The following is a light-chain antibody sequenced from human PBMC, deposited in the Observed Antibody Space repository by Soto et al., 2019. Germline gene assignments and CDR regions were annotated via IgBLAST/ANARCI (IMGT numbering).Light chain of an antibody. CDR2: EVS. CDR1: SSDIGFSNY. Sequence: SVLTQPASVSGSPGQSITISCTGTSSDIGFSNYVSWYQQHPGKAPKLMIFEVSQRPSGVSDRFSGSKSGNTASLTISGLQAEDEADYYCSSYSSGTTRYVFGTGTKVTVL. V-gene: IGLV2-14*01. CDR3: SSYSSGTTRYV. J-gene: IGLJ1*01.